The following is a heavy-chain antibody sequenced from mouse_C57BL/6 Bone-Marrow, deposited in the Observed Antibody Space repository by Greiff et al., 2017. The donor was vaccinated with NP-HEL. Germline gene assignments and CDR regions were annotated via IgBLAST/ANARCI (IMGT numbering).Heavy chain of an antibody. CDR2: IHPNSGST. D-gene: IGHD2-3*01. Sequence: QVQLQQPGAELVKPFPSVNLSCNSSGYTFTSYWMHWVKQRPGQGLEWIGMIHPNSGSTNYNEKFKSKATLTVDKSSSTAYMQLSSLTSEDSAVYYCARLVDSYYAGYWGQGTTLTVSS. CDR1: GYTFTSYW. V-gene: IGHV1-64*01. J-gene: IGHJ2*01. CDR3: ARLVDSYYAGY.